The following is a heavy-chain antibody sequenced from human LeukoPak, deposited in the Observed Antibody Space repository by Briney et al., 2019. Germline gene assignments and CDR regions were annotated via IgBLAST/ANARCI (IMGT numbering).Heavy chain of an antibody. CDR1: GGSVSSGSYY. CDR2: IYYSGST. V-gene: IGHV4-61*03. D-gene: IGHD1-26*01. CDR3: ARAPGIVGTTPFGNY. J-gene: IGHJ4*02. Sequence: SESLSLTCSVFGGSVSSGSYYWSWIRQSPGKGLEWIGCIYYSGSTNYNPSLRGRVAMSIDTSKNHFSLRLISVTAADTAIYYCARAPGIVGTTPFGNYWGRGTLVTVSS.